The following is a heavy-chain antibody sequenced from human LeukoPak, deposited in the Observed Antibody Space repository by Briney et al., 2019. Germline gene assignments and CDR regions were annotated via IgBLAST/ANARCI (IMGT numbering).Heavy chain of an antibody. D-gene: IGHD5-24*01. CDR1: GASLSSGSYY. CDR3: ARDGEMGTIENYFDY. V-gene: IGHV4-61*02. CDR2: IYPSGST. Sequence: TSETLSLTCTVSGASLSSGSYYWSWIRQPAGKGLEWIGRIYPSGSTDYNPSLKSRVTISIDTSKNQFSLKQSSVTAADTAVYYCARDGEMGTIENYFDYWGQGTLVTVSS. J-gene: IGHJ4*02.